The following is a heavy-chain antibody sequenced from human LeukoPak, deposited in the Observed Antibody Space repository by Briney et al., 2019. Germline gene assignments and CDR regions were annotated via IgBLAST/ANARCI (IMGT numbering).Heavy chain of an antibody. D-gene: IGHD1-26*01. V-gene: IGHV3-30-3*01. J-gene: IGHJ4*02. CDR1: GFTFSSYA. Sequence: GGSLRLSCAASGFTFSSYAMHWVRQAPGKGLEWVAVISFDGGNKYYADSVKGRFTISRDNSKNTLYLQMNSLRAGDTAVYYCAKDPIFSGSYGVFDSWGQGTLVTVSS. CDR3: AKDPIFSGSYGVFDS. CDR2: ISFDGGNK.